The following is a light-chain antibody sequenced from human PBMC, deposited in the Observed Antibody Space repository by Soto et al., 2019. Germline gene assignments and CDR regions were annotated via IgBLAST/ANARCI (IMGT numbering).Light chain of an antibody. V-gene: IGKV3-20*01. CDR2: GAS. CDR3: QQYGSSTET. J-gene: IGKJ1*01. CDR1: QSVSSSY. Sequence: EIVLTQSPGTLPLSPGERATLSCRASQSVSSSYLAWYQQKPGQAPRLLIYGASGRATGIPDRFSGSGSGTDFTLTISRLEPEDFAVYYCQQYGSSTETFGQGTKVDIK.